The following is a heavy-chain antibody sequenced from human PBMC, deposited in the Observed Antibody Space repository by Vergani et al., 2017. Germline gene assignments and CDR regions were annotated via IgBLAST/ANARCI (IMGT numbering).Heavy chain of an antibody. CDR2: IIPIFGTA. CDR1: GGTFRSSA. V-gene: IGHV1-69*13. CDR3: ARAYDILTGADHNAFDI. Sequence: QVQLVQSGAEVKKPGSSVKVSCKASGGTFRSSAISWVRQAPGQGLEWMGRIIPIFGTANYAQKFQGRVTITADESTSTAYMELSSLRSEDTAVYYCARAYDILTGADHNAFDIWGQGTMVIFSS. D-gene: IGHD3-9*01. J-gene: IGHJ3*02.